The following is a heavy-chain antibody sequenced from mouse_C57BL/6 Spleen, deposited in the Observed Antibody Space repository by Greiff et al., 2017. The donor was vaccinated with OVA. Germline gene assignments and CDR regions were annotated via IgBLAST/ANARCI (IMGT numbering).Heavy chain of an antibody. V-gene: IGHV1-4*01. CDR1: GYTFTSYT. Sequence: QVQLQQSGAELARPGASVKMSCKASGYTFTSYTMHWVKQRPGQGLEWIGYINPSSGYTKYNQKFKDKATLTADKSSSTAYMQLSSLTSEDSAVYYCARGHYGNFDYWGQGTTLTVSS. D-gene: IGHD2-1*01. CDR2: INPSSGYT. J-gene: IGHJ2*01. CDR3: ARGHYGNFDY.